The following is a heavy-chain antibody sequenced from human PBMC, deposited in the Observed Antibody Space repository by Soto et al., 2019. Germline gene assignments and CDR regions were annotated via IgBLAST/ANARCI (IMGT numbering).Heavy chain of an antibody. D-gene: IGHD3-9*01. Sequence: GGSLRLSCAASGLTVSNNYMSWVRQAPGKGLEWVSILYGSGTTFYADSVKGRFTISRDNSKNTLYLQMNSLRAEDTAVYYCARDTNYDILTGPLDYWGQGTLVTVSS. J-gene: IGHJ4*02. CDR1: GLTVSNNY. CDR3: ARDTNYDILTGPLDY. V-gene: IGHV3-66*01. CDR2: LYGSGTT.